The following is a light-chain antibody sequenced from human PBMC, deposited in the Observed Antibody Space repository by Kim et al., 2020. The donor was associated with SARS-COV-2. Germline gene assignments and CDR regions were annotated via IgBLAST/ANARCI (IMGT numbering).Light chain of an antibody. J-gene: IGLJ2*01. CDR3: NSRGSNDNVL. Sequence: VALGQTVRITCQGDSLRSYYATWYQQKPGQAPIVVIYGKNNRPSGIPDRFSGSSSGDTASLPITGTQAGDEADYYCNSRGSNDNVLFGGGTQLTVL. CDR2: GKN. CDR1: SLRSYY. V-gene: IGLV3-19*01.